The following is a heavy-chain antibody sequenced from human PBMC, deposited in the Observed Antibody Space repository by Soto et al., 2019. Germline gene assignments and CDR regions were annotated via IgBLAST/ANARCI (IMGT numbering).Heavy chain of an antibody. V-gene: IGHV3-74*01. D-gene: IGHD5-12*01. J-gene: IGHJ4*02. CDR2: INSDGSHT. Sequence: GGSLRLSCAASGITFSNYWMHWVRQALGKGLVWVSLINSDGSHTSYADSVKGRFTISRDNAKNSLYLQMNSLRAEDTAVYYCARDHHRYSGYDYVDYWGQGTLVTVSS. CDR3: ARDHHRYSGYDYVDY. CDR1: GITFSNYW.